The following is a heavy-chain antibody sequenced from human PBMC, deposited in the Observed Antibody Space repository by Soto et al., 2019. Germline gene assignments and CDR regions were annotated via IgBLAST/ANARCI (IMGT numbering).Heavy chain of an antibody. J-gene: IGHJ6*03. D-gene: IGHD6-6*01. Sequence: ASVKVSCKASGYAFTNYGITWVRQAPGQGLEWMGWISAYNGNTHYTQRLQGRVTMTTDTSTSTAYMELRGLRSDDTAVYYCAIVRQLAAYSYIYTVARGNAITITVS. CDR3: AIVRQLAAYSYIYTVA. CDR2: ISAYNGNT. CDR1: GYAFTNYG. V-gene: IGHV1-18*01.